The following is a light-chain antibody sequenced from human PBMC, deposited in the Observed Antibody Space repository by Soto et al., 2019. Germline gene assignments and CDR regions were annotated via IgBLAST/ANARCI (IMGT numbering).Light chain of an antibody. CDR2: AAS. CDR3: KSYETSPACP. V-gene: IGKV3-20*01. J-gene: IGKJ1*01. CDR1: QSLTSSY. Sequence: LTQTPSILSLSPGERATLSCRASQSLTSSYLAWYQQKPGQAPRLLIYAASRRATGIPDRFSGSGSGTDFTLIISRLEPEDAAVYYCKSYETSPACPSGQG.